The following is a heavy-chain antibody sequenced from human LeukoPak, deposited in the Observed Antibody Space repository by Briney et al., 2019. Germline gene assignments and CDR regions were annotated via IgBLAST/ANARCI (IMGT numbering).Heavy chain of an antibody. J-gene: IGHJ5*02. CDR3: ARARKSYYGSGSYYNWFDP. V-gene: IGHV4-39*07. CDR2: IYFSGRT. Sequence: TLETLSLTRTVSGGSISSSSYYWGWIRHPPGDGLEWIGCIYFSGRTSNNPSLKSRVTISVDTSKNQFSLKLSSVTAADTAVYYCARARKSYYGSGSYYNWFDPWGQGTLVTVSS. D-gene: IGHD3-10*01. CDR1: GGSISSSSYY.